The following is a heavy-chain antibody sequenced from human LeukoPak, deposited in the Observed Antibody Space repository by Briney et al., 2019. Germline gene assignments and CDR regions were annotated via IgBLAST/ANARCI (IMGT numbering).Heavy chain of an antibody. CDR2: INHSGST. CDR3: VRGRYSGSYSLDY. J-gene: IGHJ4*02. Sequence: SETLSLTCAVYGGSFSGYYWSWIRQPPGKGLEWIGEINHSGSTNYNPSLKSRVIISVDTSKNQFSLKLSSVTAADTAVYYCVRGRYSGSYSLDYWGQGTLVTVSS. D-gene: IGHD1-26*01. CDR1: GGSFSGYY. V-gene: IGHV4-34*01.